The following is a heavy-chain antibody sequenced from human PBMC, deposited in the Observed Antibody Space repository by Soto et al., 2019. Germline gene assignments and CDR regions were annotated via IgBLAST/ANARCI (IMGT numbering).Heavy chain of an antibody. J-gene: IGHJ4*02. CDR3: ARERNGYNSIFDY. D-gene: IGHD5-12*01. Sequence: DSVKGRFTISRDNAKNSLDLQMNSLRAEDTAVYYCARERNGYNSIFDYWGQGTLVTVSS. V-gene: IGHV3-7*03.